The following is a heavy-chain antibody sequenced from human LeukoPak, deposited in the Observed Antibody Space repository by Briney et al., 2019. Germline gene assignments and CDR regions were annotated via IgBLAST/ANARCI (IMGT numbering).Heavy chain of an antibody. CDR2: ISAYNGNT. CDR1: GYTFTSYG. J-gene: IGHJ6*02. V-gene: IGHV1-18*01. Sequence: GASAKVSCKASGYTFTSYGISWVRQAPGQGLEWMGWISAYNGNTNYAQKLQGRVTMTTDTSTSTAYMELRSLRSDDTAVYYCARVLGTTGYYYYGMDVWGQGTTVTVSS. D-gene: IGHD4-17*01. CDR3: ARVLGTTGYYYYGMDV.